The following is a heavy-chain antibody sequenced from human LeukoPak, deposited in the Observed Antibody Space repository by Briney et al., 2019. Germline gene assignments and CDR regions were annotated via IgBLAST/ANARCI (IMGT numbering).Heavy chain of an antibody. V-gene: IGHV3-15*01. D-gene: IGHD5-12*01. Sequence: GGSLRLSCAASGFTFNNDWMSWVRQAPGKGLEWVGRIKSKTDSGTTDYAAPVRGRFTISSDDSKNTLYLEMNSLKTEDTAVYYCTTHSGYDYLSDYWGQGTLVTVSS. CDR1: GFTFNNDW. CDR3: TTHSGYDYLSDY. CDR2: IKSKTDSGTT. J-gene: IGHJ4*02.